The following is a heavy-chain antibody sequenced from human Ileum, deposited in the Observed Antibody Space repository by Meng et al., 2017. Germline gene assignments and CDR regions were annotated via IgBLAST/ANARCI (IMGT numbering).Heavy chain of an antibody. J-gene: IGHJ3*02. D-gene: IGHD4-17*01. CDR2: INQDGNKK. V-gene: IGHV3-7*01. CDR3: ARGGRSDM. CDR1: GFSFTAFW. Sequence: GESLKISCAASGFSFTAFWMSWVRQAPGKGLEWVANINQDGNKKYHVDSLKGRFTISRDNAKNSVYLQMNSLSAEDTAVYYCARGGRSDMWGQATMVTVSS.